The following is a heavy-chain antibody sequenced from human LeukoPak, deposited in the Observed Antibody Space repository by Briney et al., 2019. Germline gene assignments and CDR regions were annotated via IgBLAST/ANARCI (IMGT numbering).Heavy chain of an antibody. J-gene: IGHJ4*02. CDR2: ISGSGDNT. V-gene: IGHV3-23*01. Sequence: GGSLRLSCAASGFIFSSYAMSWARQAPGKGLEWVSVISGSGDNTYYADSVKGRFTISRDNSKNTLHLQMNSLRAEDTAVYYCAKDVSVIQGYFDHWGQGTLVTVSS. CDR3: AKDVSVIQGYFDH. CDR1: GFIFSSYA. D-gene: IGHD2-21*01.